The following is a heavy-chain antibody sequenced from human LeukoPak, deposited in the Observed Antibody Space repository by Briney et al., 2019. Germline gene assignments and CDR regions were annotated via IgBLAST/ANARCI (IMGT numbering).Heavy chain of an antibody. CDR3: ARGKKYYYYYYMDV. CDR2: ISAYNGNT. CDR1: GYTFTSYG. Sequence: ASVKVSCKASGYTFTSYGISWVRQAPGQGLEWMGWISAYNGNTNYAQKFQGRVTITRNTSISTAYMELSSLRSEDTAVYYCARGKKYYYYYYMDVWGKGTTVTVSS. J-gene: IGHJ6*03. V-gene: IGHV1-18*01.